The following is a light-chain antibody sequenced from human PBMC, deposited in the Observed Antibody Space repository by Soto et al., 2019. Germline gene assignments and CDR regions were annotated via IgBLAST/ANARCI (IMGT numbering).Light chain of an antibody. CDR2: WAS. CDR3: QQYYSPPYT. V-gene: IGKV4-1*01. CDR1: QSVLYSSNNKNY. J-gene: IGKJ2*01. Sequence: DIVMTQSPDSLAVSLGERATIDCKSSQSVLYSSNNKNYLAWYQRKPGQPPELLISWASTRESGVPDRFSGSGSGTDFTLTISSLQAEDVAVYYCQQYYSPPYTFGQGTKLXIK.